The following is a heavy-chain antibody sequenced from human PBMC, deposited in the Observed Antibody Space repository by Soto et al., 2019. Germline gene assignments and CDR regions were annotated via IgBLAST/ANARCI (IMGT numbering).Heavy chain of an antibody. V-gene: IGHV3-64*04. CDR3: ARDVDTGSSRYYGMDV. Sequence: GGSLRLSCSAPGFTFSSYAMHWVRQAPGKGLEYVSAISSDGSSTYYADSVKGRFTISRDNSKNTLYLQMNSLRAEDTAVYYCARDVDTGSSRYYGMDVWGQGTTVTVSS. CDR2: ISSDGSST. CDR1: GFTFSSYA. D-gene: IGHD5-18*01. J-gene: IGHJ6*02.